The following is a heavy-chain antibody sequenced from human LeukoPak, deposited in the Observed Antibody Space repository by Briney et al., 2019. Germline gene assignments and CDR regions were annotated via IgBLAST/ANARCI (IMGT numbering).Heavy chain of an antibody. V-gene: IGHV3-23*01. CDR2: ISGSGGST. D-gene: IGHD6-19*01. CDR1: GFTFSSYA. Sequence: PGASLRLSCAASGFTFSSYAMSWVRQAPGKGLEWVSAISGSGGSTYYADSVKGRFTISRDNSKNTLYLQMNSLRAEDTAVHYCAKGLYSSGWFRGDFDYWGQGTLVTVSS. J-gene: IGHJ4*02. CDR3: AKGLYSSGWFRGDFDY.